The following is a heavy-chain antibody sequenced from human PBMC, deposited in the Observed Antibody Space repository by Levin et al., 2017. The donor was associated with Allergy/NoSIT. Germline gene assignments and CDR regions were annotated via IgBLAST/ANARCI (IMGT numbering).Heavy chain of an antibody. Sequence: AGGSLRLSCAASGFIFDDYAMHWVRQAPGKGLEWVAGISWDSGSIVYADSVKGRFTVSRDNAKNSLYLQMNSLRVEDTALYYCAKDFDNGGKKGDAFDIWGQGTRVTVSS. V-gene: IGHV3-9*01. D-gene: IGHD4-23*01. CDR3: AKDFDNGGKKGDAFDI. CDR1: GFIFDDYA. CDR2: ISWDSGSI. J-gene: IGHJ3*02.